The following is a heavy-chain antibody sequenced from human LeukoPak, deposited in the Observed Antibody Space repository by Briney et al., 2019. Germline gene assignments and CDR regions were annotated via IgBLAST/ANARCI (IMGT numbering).Heavy chain of an antibody. CDR2: ITPVINSA. J-gene: IGHJ5*02. Sequence: GASVKVSCKTSGGTFRSHTFGWVRQAPGQGLEWMGRITPVINSAKYAQKFRDRLTITADTITVTAYMELSSLTPDDTAVYFCTRVNLRGSQYNWFDPWGQGTLVIVSS. D-gene: IGHD1-26*01. CDR3: TRVNLRGSQYNWFDP. CDR1: GGTFRSHT. V-gene: IGHV1-69*08.